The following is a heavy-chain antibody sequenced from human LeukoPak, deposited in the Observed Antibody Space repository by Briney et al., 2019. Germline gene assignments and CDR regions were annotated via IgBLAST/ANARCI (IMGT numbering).Heavy chain of an antibody. V-gene: IGHV4-38-2*01. CDR2: IYHSGST. CDR3: ARQPNPRRITIFGVASNWFDP. D-gene: IGHD3-3*01. Sequence: PSETLSLTXAVSGYSISSGYYWGWIRQPPGERLEWIGSIYHSGSTYYNPSLKSRVTISVDTSKNQFSLKLSSVTAADTAVYYCARQPNPRRITIFGVASNWFDPWGQGTLVTVSS. J-gene: IGHJ5*02. CDR1: GYSISSGYY.